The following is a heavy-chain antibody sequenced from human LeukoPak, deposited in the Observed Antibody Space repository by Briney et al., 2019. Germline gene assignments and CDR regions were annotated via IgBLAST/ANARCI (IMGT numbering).Heavy chain of an antibody. Sequence: GGSLRLSCAASGFTFSSYWMSWVRQAPGKGLEWVANIKQDGSEKYYVDSVKGRFTISTDNAKNSLYLQINSLRTDDTAVYYCARERGYFDYWGQGTLVTVSS. CDR3: ARERGYFDY. D-gene: IGHD3-10*01. V-gene: IGHV3-7*01. J-gene: IGHJ4*02. CDR2: IKQDGSEK. CDR1: GFTFSSYW.